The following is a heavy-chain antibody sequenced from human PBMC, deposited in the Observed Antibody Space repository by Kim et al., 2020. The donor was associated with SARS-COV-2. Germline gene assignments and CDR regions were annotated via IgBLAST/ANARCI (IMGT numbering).Heavy chain of an antibody. CDR2: IYYSGST. CDR3: ATDSNWFDP. V-gene: IGHV4-61*01. CDR1: GGSLSSGSYY. Sequence: SETLSLTCTVSGGSLSSGSYYWSWIRQPPGKGLEWIGYIYYSGSTNYNRSLKSRVTISVDTSKNQFSLKLSSVTAADTAVYYCATDSNWFDPWGQGILVTVSS. J-gene: IGHJ5*02.